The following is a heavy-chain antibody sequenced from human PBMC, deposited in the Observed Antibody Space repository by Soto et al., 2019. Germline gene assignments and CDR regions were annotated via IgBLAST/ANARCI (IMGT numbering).Heavy chain of an antibody. V-gene: IGHV4-59*01. Sequence: PSETLSLTCTVSGGSLSSYYWSWIRQPPGKGLEWIGYIYYSGSTNYNPSLKSRVTISVDTSKNQFSLKLSSVTAADTAVYYCARGDWRWLQYQAFDIWGQGTMVTVSS. D-gene: IGHD5-12*01. J-gene: IGHJ3*02. CDR1: GGSLSSYY. CDR2: IYYSGST. CDR3: ARGDWRWLQYQAFDI.